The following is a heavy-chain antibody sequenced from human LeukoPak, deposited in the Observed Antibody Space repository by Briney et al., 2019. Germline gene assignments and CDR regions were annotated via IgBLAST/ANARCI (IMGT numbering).Heavy chain of an antibody. CDR1: GYTFTSYD. J-gene: IGHJ4*02. D-gene: IGHD2-21*02. CDR2: INPSGGST. V-gene: IGHV1-46*01. Sequence: ASVKASCKASGYTFTSYDMHWVRQAPVQRLERMGIINPSGGSTSYAQKFQGRVTMTRDTSTSTVYMELSSLRSEDTAVYYCARARGDCPFGYWGQGTLVTVSS. CDR3: ARARGDCPFGY.